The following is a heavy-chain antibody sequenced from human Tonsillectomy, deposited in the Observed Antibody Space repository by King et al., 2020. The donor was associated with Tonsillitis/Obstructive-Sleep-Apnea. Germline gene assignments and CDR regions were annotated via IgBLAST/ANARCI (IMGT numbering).Heavy chain of an antibody. CDR1: GGSFSGYY. V-gene: IGHV4-34*01. J-gene: IGHJ5*02. CDR3: ARGSRALCSGGSCYHWFDP. D-gene: IGHD2-15*01. Sequence: VQLQQWGAGLLKPSETLSLTCAVYGGSFSGYYWSWIRQPPGKGLEWIGEINHSGSTNYNPSLKSRVTSSVDTSKNPFSLKLGSVTAADTAVYYRARGSRALCSGGSCYHWFDPWGQGTLVTVSS. CDR2: INHSGST.